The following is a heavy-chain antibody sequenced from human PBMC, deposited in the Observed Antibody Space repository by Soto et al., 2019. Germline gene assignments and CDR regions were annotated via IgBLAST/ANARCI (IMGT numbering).Heavy chain of an antibody. CDR3: ARYNSYAIDY. V-gene: IGHV4-59*01. CDR1: GTSISSYY. D-gene: IGHD2-8*01. J-gene: IGHJ4*02. Sequence: SETLSLTCTVSGTSISSYYWSWIRQPPGKGLEWIANIHYSGTTNYNPSLASRVTLSVDTSKNQFSLKTTSVTAADRAMYFCARYNSYAIDYWGRGTLVTVSS. CDR2: IHYSGTT.